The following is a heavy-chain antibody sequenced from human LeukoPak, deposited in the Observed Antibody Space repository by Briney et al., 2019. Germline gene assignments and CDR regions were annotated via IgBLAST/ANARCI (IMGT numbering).Heavy chain of an antibody. J-gene: IGHJ6*02. V-gene: IGHV3-21*01. Sequence: GGSLRLSCAASGFTFSSYSMNWVRQAPGKGLEWGSSIISSSSYIYYADSVKGRFTTSRDNAKNSLYLQMNSLSAEDTAVYYCARGSRVDTAMVGDVWGQGTTVTVSS. CDR1: GFTFSSYS. D-gene: IGHD5-18*01. CDR2: IISSSSYI. CDR3: ARGSRVDTAMVGDV.